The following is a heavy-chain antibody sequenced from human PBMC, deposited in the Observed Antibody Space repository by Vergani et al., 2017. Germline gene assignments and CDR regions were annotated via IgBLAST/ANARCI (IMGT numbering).Heavy chain of an antibody. V-gene: IGHV4-59*01. D-gene: IGHD5-24*01. CDR1: GGSISSYY. Sequence: QVQLPESGPGLVKPSETLSLTCTVSGGSISSYYWSWIRQPPGKGLEWIGYIYYSGSTNYNPSLKSRVTISVDTSKNQFSLKLSSVTAADTAVYYCARGSRDGYNFAFDIWGQGTMVTVSS. J-gene: IGHJ3*02. CDR2: IYYSGST. CDR3: ARGSRDGYNFAFDI.